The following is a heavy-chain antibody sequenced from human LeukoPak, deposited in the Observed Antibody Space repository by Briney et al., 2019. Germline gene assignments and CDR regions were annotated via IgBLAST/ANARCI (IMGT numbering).Heavy chain of an antibody. Sequence: PGGSLRLSCAASGFTFSSYAMSWVRQAPGKGLEWVSAISGSGGSTYYADSVKGRFTISGDNSKSTLYLQMNSLRAEDTAVYYCAKIRLWFGELLAVRAFDIWGQGTMVTVSS. J-gene: IGHJ3*02. CDR1: GFTFSSYA. V-gene: IGHV3-23*01. CDR2: ISGSGGST. D-gene: IGHD3-10*01. CDR3: AKIRLWFGELLAVRAFDI.